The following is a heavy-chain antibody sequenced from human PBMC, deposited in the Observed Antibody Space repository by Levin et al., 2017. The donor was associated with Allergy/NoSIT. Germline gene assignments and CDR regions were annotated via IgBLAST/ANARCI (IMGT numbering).Heavy chain of an antibody. CDR1: GAPVRSNSYY. D-gene: IGHD6-13*01. J-gene: IGHJ4*02. CDR3: ARTTIASASDY. CDR2: VGST. V-gene: IGHV4-61*01. Sequence: SQTLSLTCTVSGAPVRSNSYYWNWIRQPPGKGLEWIAYVGSTNYNPSLKSRVTISIDTSKNQFSLKLNSVTPADTAVYYCARTTIASASDYWGQGTLVTVSS.